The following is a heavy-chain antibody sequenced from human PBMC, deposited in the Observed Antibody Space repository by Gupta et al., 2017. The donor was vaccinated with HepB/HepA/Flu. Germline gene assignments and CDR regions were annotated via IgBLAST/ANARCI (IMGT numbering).Heavy chain of an antibody. CDR2: IRAVAGDT. CDR3: ATKSRQRAYSGSLDWFDP. Sequence: EVQLLESGGGLVQPGGSLRLSCAGSGFTFSYYALRWVRQAPGKGLEWISGIRAVAGDTHYADSVKGRFTISRDDSKKSVYLQMNSLRAEDTAIYYCATKSRQRAYSGSLDWFDPWGQGTLVTVSS. CDR1: GFTFSYYA. V-gene: IGHV3-23*01. D-gene: IGHD1-26*01. J-gene: IGHJ5*02.